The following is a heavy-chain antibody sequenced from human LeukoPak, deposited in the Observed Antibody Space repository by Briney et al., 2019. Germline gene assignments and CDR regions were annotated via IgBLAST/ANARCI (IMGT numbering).Heavy chain of an antibody. Sequence: GASVKVSCKASGGTFSSYAISWVRQAPGQGLEWMGRIIPILGIANYAQKFQGRVTITADKSTSTAYMELSSLRSEDTAVYYCARASSGSHDAFDIWGQGTMVTVSS. CDR2: IIPILGIA. CDR3: ARASSGSHDAFDI. V-gene: IGHV1-69*04. CDR1: GGTFSSYA. J-gene: IGHJ3*02. D-gene: IGHD3-22*01.